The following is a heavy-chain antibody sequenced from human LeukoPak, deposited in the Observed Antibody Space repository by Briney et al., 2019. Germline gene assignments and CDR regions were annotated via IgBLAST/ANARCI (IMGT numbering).Heavy chain of an antibody. J-gene: IGHJ4*02. Sequence: ASVKVSCKVSGYSLSELLIHWVRQPPGKGLEWMAGIDHENGAEVSARKVEGRVTMTKDTSTDTAYMELSGLRPDDTAIYYCATEGDYSLDYWGQGTLVTVSS. CDR1: GYSLSELL. CDR3: ATEGDYSLDY. CDR2: IDHENGAE. V-gene: IGHV1-24*01. D-gene: IGHD1-1*01.